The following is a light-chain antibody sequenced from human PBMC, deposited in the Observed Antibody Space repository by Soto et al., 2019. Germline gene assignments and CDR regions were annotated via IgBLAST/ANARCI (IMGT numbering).Light chain of an antibody. CDR2: KAS. J-gene: IGKJ1*01. CDR3: QQYNSYWT. V-gene: IGKV1-5*03. CDR1: QTISSW. Sequence: DIQMTQSTSTLSGSVGDRVTSTCRASQTISSWLAWYQQKPGKAPKLLIYKASTLKSGVPSRFSGSGSGTEFTLTISSLQPEDFATYYCQQYNSYWTFGQGTKVDIK.